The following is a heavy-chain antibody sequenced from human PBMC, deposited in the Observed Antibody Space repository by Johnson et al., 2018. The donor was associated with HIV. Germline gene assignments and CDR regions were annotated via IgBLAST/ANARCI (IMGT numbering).Heavy chain of an antibody. CDR3: ARDRARWSSGWYNDAFDI. CDR1: GFTFSSYG. Sequence: QVQLVESGGGLVQPGGSLRLSCAASGFTFSSYGMHWVRQAPGKGLEWVAFIRYDGSNKYYADSVKGRFTISRDNSKNTLYLQMNNLRPEDTAVYYCARDRARWSSGWYNDAFDIWGQGTMVTVSS. CDR2: IRYDGSNK. V-gene: IGHV3-30*02. J-gene: IGHJ3*02. D-gene: IGHD6-19*01.